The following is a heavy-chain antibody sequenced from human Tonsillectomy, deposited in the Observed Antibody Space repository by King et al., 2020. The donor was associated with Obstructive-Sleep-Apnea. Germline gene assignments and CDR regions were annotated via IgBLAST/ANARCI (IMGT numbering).Heavy chain of an antibody. V-gene: IGHV3-72*01. Sequence: VQLVESGGGLVQPGGSLRISCAASGFAFSDHYMDWVRQAPGKGLEWVGRSRNRVNSYTTEYAASVRGRFTISREDSKNSLYLQMNSLKAEDTAVYYCAASTVTTAPLFDPWGQGTLVTVSS. CDR2: SRNRVNSYTT. J-gene: IGHJ5*02. CDR1: GFAFSDHY. CDR3: AASTVTTAPLFDP. D-gene: IGHD4-11*01.